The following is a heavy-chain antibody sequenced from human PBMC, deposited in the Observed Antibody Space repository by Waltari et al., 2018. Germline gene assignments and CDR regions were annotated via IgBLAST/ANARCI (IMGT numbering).Heavy chain of an antibody. Sequence: QVQLQESGPGLVKPSETLSLTCTVSGGSISSYYWSWIRQPPGKGLEWIGYIYYSGSTNYNPSPKSRFTISVDTSKNQFSLKLSSVTAADTAVYYCARGALAAAVDYWGQGTLVTVSS. CDR2: IYYSGST. D-gene: IGHD6-13*01. CDR3: ARGALAAAVDY. CDR1: GGSISSYY. V-gene: IGHV4-59*01. J-gene: IGHJ4*02.